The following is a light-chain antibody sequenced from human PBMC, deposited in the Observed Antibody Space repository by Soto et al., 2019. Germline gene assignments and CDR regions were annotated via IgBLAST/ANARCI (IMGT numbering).Light chain of an antibody. J-gene: IGKJ1*01. CDR2: SSS. CDR3: LQDYAFPRT. V-gene: IGKV1-6*01. CDR1: QHIRND. Sequence: AIRMTQSPSSLSASVGDRVTITCRASQHIRNDLGWYQQKPGRAPKLLIYSSSTLQSGLPSRFNGSGSGTDFTLSISSLQPEDFATYYCLQDYAFPRTFGQGTNVEVK.